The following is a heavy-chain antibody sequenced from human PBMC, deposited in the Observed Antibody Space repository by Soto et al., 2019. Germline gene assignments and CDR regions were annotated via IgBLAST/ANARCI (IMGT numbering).Heavy chain of an antibody. CDR1: GYMFSKYG. Sequence: ASVKVSCTASGYMFSKYGISWVRQAPGQGLEWMGWISAYNGNTNLAQKFQGRVTMTSNTSISTAYMELSSLRSEDTAVYYCISTLGARFDYWGQGTLVTVSS. CDR2: ISAYNGNT. J-gene: IGHJ4*02. V-gene: IGHV1-18*04. CDR3: ISTLGARFDY. D-gene: IGHD3-3*02.